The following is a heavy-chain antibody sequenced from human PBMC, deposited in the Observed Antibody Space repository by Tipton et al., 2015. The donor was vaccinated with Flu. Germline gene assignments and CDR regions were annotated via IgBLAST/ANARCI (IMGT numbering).Heavy chain of an antibody. Sequence: TLSLTCSVSGGSISSYFWSWIRQPPGKGLEWIGYIYYTGSTSYNPSLKSRVTISVDTSKNQFSLKLNSVTAADSAIYYCARGGYYSGSGELDSWGQGTLVTVSS. CDR2: IYYTGST. J-gene: IGHJ4*02. D-gene: IGHD3-10*01. CDR3: ARGGYYSGSGELDS. CDR1: GGSISSYF. V-gene: IGHV4-59*08.